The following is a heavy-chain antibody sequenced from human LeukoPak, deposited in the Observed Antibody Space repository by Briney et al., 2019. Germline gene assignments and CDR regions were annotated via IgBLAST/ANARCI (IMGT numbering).Heavy chain of an antibody. CDR3: ASRGYSYGRDFDY. CDR1: GYSFTSYW. J-gene: IGHJ4*02. Sequence: GESLKISCKGSGYSFTSYWISRVRQMPGKGLEWMGRIDPSDSYTNYSPSFQGHVTISADKSISTAYLQWSSLKASDTAMYYCASRGYSYGRDFDYWGQGTLATVSS. D-gene: IGHD5-18*01. CDR2: IDPSDSYT. V-gene: IGHV5-10-1*01.